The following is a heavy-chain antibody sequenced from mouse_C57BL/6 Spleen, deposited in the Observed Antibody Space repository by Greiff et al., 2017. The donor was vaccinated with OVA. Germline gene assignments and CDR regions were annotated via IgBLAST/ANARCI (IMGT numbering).Heavy chain of an antibody. CDR3: AREPRSFITTVESAMDY. Sequence: QVQLQQPGTELVKPGASVKLSCKASGYTFTSYWMHWVKQRPGQGLEWIGNINPSNGGTNYNEKFKSKATLTVDKSSSTAYMQLSSLTSEDSAVYYCAREPRSFITTVESAMDYWGQGTSVTVSS. J-gene: IGHJ4*01. D-gene: IGHD1-1*01. CDR2: INPSNGGT. CDR1: GYTFTSYW. V-gene: IGHV1-53*01.